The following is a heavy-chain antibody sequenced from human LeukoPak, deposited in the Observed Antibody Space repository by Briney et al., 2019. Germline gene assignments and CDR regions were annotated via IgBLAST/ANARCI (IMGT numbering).Heavy chain of an antibody. CDR2: IYYSGST. CDR3: ARQDTVGPFDY. Sequence: SETLSLTCTVSGGSISSYYWSWIRQPPGKGLEWIGYIYYSGSTNYNPSLKSRVTISVDTSKNQFSLKLSSVTAADTAVYYCARQDTVGPFDYWGQGTLVTVSS. D-gene: IGHD5-18*01. J-gene: IGHJ4*02. V-gene: IGHV4-59*08. CDR1: GGSISSYY.